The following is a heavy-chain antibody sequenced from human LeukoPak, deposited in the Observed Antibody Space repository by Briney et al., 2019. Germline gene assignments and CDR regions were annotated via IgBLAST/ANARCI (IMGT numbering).Heavy chain of an antibody. CDR2: IYSGGST. CDR3: ARDDPLADYYGSGSYAAFDI. D-gene: IGHD3-10*01. CDR1: GFTVSSNY. J-gene: IGHJ3*02. Sequence: PGGSLRLSCAASGFTVSSNYMSWVRQAPGKGLEWVSVIYSGGSTYYADSVKGRFTISRDNSKNTLYLQMNSLRAEDTAVYYCARDDPLADYYGSGSYAAFDIWGQGTMVTVSS. V-gene: IGHV3-53*01.